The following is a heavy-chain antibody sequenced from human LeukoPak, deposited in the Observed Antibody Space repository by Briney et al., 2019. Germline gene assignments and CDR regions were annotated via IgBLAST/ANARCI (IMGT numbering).Heavy chain of an antibody. CDR1: GFTLSSYL. J-gene: IGHJ6*03. CDR3: ARGSGVAYYYSMDV. CDR2: IKQDGSEK. V-gene: IGHV3-7*01. Sequence: GGSLRLSCAAFGFTLSSYLMIWLRQAPGRGVEWVANIKQDGSEKYYVDSVKGRFTISRDNAKNSLYLQMNSLRAEDTAVYYCARGSGVAYYYSMDVWGKGTTVTISS. D-gene: IGHD3-3*01.